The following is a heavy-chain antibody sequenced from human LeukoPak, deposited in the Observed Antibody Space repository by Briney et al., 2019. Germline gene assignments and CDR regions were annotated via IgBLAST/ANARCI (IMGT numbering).Heavy chain of an antibody. V-gene: IGHV3-23*01. Sequence: GGSLRLSCAASGFTFSSYAMSWVRQAPGKGLEWVSAISGSGGSTYYADSVKGRFTISRDNSKNTLYLQMNSLRAEDTAVYYCAKGDIISPPGLTGFDYWGQGTLVTVSS. CDR2: ISGSGGST. CDR1: GFTFSSYA. D-gene: IGHD2-15*01. J-gene: IGHJ4*02. CDR3: AKGDIISPPGLTGFDY.